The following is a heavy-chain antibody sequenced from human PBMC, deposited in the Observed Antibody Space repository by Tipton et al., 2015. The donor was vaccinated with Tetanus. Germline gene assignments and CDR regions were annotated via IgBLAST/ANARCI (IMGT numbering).Heavy chain of an antibody. J-gene: IGHJ4*02. D-gene: IGHD3-10*01. V-gene: IGHV4-4*07. CDR2: ISNGNP. Sequence: TLSLTCSVSRGPISSYYWSWVRQPAGKGLEWIGHISNGNPAYNPSLRSRLTLSVDMAKNEFSLKLRSVTAADTAVYYCARFLSFGSGTYGARWGQGALVAVSS. CDR1: RGPISSYY. CDR3: ARFLSFGSGTYGAR.